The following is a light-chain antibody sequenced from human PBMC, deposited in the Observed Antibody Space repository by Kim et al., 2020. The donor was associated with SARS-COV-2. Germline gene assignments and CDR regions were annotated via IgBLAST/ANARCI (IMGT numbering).Light chain of an antibody. V-gene: IGKV3-15*01. CDR1: QSVSSN. Sequence: VSPGERATLSCRASQSVSSNLAWYQQKPGQAPRLLIYAASPRATGIPARFSGSGSGTEFTLTISSLQSEDFAVYYCQQYNKWPLTFAGGTKVDIK. J-gene: IGKJ4*01. CDR2: AAS. CDR3: QQYNKWPLT.